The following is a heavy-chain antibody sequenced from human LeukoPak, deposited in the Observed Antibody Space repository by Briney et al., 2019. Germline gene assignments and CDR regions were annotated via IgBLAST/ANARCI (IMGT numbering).Heavy chain of an antibody. J-gene: IGHJ4*02. CDR3: ARHGDYEPLSD. D-gene: IGHD4-17*01. V-gene: IGHV4-4*02. CDR1: GGSISSNNW. Sequence: SETLSLTCAVSGGSISSNNWWGWVRQPPGKGLEWIGEIYHSGSPNYNPSLKSRVTISVDKSRNHFSLNLSSVTAADTAVYYCARHGDYEPLSDWGQGTLVTVSS. CDR2: IYHSGSP.